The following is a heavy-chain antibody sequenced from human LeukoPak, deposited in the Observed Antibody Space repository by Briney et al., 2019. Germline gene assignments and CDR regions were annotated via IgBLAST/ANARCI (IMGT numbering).Heavy chain of an antibody. CDR1: GYTFTSYG. CDR3: ARDPWYYYDSSGYYYYYGMDV. V-gene: IGHV1-18*01. J-gene: IGHJ6*02. Sequence: ASAKVSCKASGYTFTSYGISWVRQAPGQGLEWMGWISAYNGNTNYAQKLQGRVTMTTDTSTSTAYMELRSLRSDDTAVYYCARDPWYYYDSSGYYYYYGMDVWGQGTTVTVSS. D-gene: IGHD3-22*01. CDR2: ISAYNGNT.